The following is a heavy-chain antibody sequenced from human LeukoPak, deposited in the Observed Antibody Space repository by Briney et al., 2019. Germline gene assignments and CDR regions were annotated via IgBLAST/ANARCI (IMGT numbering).Heavy chain of an antibody. CDR3: ARVVRYYGSGSYYTFPFGYFDY. CDR2: INHSGST. Sequence: SETLSLTCAVYGGSFSGYYWSWIRQPPGKGLEWIGEINHSGSTNHNPSLKSRVTISVDTSKNQFSLKLSSVTAADTAVYYCARVVRYYGSGSYYTFPFGYFDYWGQGTLVTVSS. V-gene: IGHV4-34*01. J-gene: IGHJ4*02. D-gene: IGHD3-10*01. CDR1: GGSFSGYY.